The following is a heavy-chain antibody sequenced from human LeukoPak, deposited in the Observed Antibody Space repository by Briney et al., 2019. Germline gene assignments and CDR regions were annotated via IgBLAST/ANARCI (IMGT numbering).Heavy chain of an antibody. CDR3: ARKDSGRYIMPFEY. V-gene: IGHV4-34*01. CDR2: INHSGST. Sequence: PSETLSLTCAVYGGSFSGYYWSWIRQPPGKGLEWIGEINHSGSTNYNPSLKSRVTISVDTSKNQFSLKLSSVTAADTAVYYCARKDSGRYIMPFEYWGQGTLVTVSS. D-gene: IGHD3-10*01. J-gene: IGHJ4*02. CDR1: GGSFSGYY.